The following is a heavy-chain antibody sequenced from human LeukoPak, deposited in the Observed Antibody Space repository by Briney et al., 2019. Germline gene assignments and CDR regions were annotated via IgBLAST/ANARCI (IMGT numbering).Heavy chain of an antibody. V-gene: IGHV3-23*01. D-gene: IGHD6-6*01. J-gene: IGHJ5*02. CDR3: AREQLNNWFDP. CDR2: TSGGGGPT. Sequence: GGSLRLSCAASGFTFSNYAMSWVRQAPGKGLEWVSATSGGGGPTYYADSVKGRFTISRDNSKNTLYLQMNSLRAEDTAVYYCAREQLNNWFDPWGQGTLVTVSS. CDR1: GFTFSNYA.